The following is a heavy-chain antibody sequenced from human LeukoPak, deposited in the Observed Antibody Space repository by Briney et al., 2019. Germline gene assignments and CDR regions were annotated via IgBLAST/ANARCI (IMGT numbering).Heavy chain of an antibody. CDR3: ARGGFRRGYYDY. D-gene: IGHD1-14*01. V-gene: IGHV3-7*01. CDR2: INEDGSEK. Sequence: GGSLRLSCAASGFSFSNYWMKWVRQDPGKGLEWVANINEDGSEKYYVDSVRGRFTISRDNAKNSLYLQMNSLRTEDTAIYYCARGGFRRGYYDYWGQGTLVTVSS. CDR1: GFSFSNYW. J-gene: IGHJ4*02.